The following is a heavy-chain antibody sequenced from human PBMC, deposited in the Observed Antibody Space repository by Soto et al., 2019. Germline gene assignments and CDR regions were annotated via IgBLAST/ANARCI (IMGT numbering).Heavy chain of an antibody. CDR3: ARGRMNRMITFGSRGAGPNAFDI. J-gene: IGHJ3*02. CDR1: GGSFSGYY. CDR2: INHSGST. D-gene: IGHD3-16*01. V-gene: IGHV4-34*01. Sequence: SETLSLTCAVYGGSFSGYYWSWIRQPPGKGLEWIGEINHSGSTNYNPSLKSRVTISVDTSKNQFSLKLSSVTAADTAVYYCARGRMNRMITFGSRGAGPNAFDIWGQGTMVTVSS.